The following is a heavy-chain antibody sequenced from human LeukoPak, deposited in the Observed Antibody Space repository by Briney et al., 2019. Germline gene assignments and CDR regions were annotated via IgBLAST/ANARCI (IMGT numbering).Heavy chain of an antibody. D-gene: IGHD2-15*01. Sequence: PSETLSLTCAVYGGSFSGYYWSWIRQPPGKGLEWIGEINHSGSTNYNPSLKSRVTISVDTSKNQFSLKLSSVTAADTAVYYCAAFKGLGYCSGGSCYTSPWGQGTLVTVSS. V-gene: IGHV4-34*01. J-gene: IGHJ5*02. CDR2: INHSGST. CDR3: AAFKGLGYCSGGSCYTSP. CDR1: GGSFSGYY.